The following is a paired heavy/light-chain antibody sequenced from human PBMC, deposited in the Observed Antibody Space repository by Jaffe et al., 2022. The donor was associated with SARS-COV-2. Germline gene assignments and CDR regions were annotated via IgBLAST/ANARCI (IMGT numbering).Heavy chain of an antibody. J-gene: IGHJ4*02. CDR3: AKDADVAAAAYYFDY. D-gene: IGHD6-13*01. CDR2: ISFDGSDE. CDR1: GFTFSSYG. Sequence: QVQLVESGGSVVQPGRSLRLSCAASGFTFSSYGMHWVRQAPGKGLEWVAVISFDGSDEYIADSVKGRFTISRDNSKNTLYLQMNSLRPEDTAVYYCAKDADVAAAAYYFDYWGQGTLVTVSS. V-gene: IGHV3-30*18.
Light chain of an antibody. CDR3: QQYNKWPQVT. CDR1: QSVRIN. V-gene: IGKV3-15*01. CDR2: GAS. J-gene: IGKJ4*01. Sequence: IVMTQSPATLSVSPGERATLSCRASQSVRINLAWFQQKPGQAPRLLIYGASTRATGIPARFSGSGSGTEFTLTISSLQSEDFAVYYCQQYNKWPQVTFGGGTKVEIK.